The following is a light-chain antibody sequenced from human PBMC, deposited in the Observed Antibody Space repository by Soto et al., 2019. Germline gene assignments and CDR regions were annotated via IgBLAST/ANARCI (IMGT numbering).Light chain of an antibody. CDR3: QQRAGSST. CDR1: QTVSNQ. CDR2: DAS. J-gene: IGKJ5*01. V-gene: IGKV3-11*01. Sequence: EIVLTQSPVTLSLSPGERATLSCRASQTVSNQLAWYQQKPGQAPRLLIYDASRRVTGIPARFSGSGSGTDFTLTLSSLEPVDFAVYYCQQRAGSSTFGQGTRLEIK.